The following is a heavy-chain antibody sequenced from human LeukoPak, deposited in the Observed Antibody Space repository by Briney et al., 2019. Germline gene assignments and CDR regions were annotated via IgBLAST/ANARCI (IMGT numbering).Heavy chain of an antibody. Sequence: SVKVSCKASGGTFSSYAISWVRQAPGQGLEWMGGIIPISGTANYAQKFQGRVTITTDESTSTAYMELSSLRSEDTAVYYCARDTEIVTGAFDIWGQGTMVTVSS. CDR1: GGTFSSYA. D-gene: IGHD3-22*01. CDR2: IIPISGTA. V-gene: IGHV1-69*05. CDR3: ARDTEIVTGAFDI. J-gene: IGHJ3*02.